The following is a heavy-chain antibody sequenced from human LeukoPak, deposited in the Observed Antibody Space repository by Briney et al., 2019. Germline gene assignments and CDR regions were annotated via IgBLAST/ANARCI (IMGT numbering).Heavy chain of an antibody. Sequence: ASVKVSCKASGYTFTDYYIHWVRQAPGQGLEWMGWINPNSGGTNYGQKFQGRVTMTRDTSITTAYMELSRLRSDDTAVYYCARDLLAGSPNWGQGTLVTVSS. J-gene: IGHJ4*02. D-gene: IGHD1-26*01. CDR3: ARDLLAGSPN. CDR1: GYTFTDYY. V-gene: IGHV1-2*02. CDR2: INPNSGGT.